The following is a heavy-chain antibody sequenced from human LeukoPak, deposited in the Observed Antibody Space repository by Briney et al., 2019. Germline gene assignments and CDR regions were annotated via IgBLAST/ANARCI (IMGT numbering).Heavy chain of an antibody. V-gene: IGHV3-21*01. CDR2: ISSSSTYI. CDR3: ARDRSRFAGANGPNQH. Sequence: PGGSLRLSCAASGFTFSNYAMNWVRQAPGKGLEWVSFISSSSTYIYYADSVKGGFTISRDNAENSMYLQMDSLRVEDTAVYYCARDRSRFAGANGPNQHWGQGTLVTVSS. J-gene: IGHJ1*01. CDR1: GFTFSNYA. D-gene: IGHD3-16*01.